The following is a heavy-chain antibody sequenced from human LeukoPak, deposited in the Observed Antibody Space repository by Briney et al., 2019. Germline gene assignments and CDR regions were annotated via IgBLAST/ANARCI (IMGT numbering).Heavy chain of an antibody. Sequence: SETLSLTCAVYRGSFSGYYWSWIRQPPGKGLEWIGEINHSGSTNYDPSLKSRVTISVDTSKNQFSLKLSSVTAADTAVYYCASVRRGFGESSKYYAYYYMGVWGKGTTVTISS. D-gene: IGHD3-10*01. CDR2: INHSGST. CDR1: RGSFSGYY. J-gene: IGHJ6*03. CDR3: ASVRRGFGESSKYYAYYYMGV. V-gene: IGHV4-34*01.